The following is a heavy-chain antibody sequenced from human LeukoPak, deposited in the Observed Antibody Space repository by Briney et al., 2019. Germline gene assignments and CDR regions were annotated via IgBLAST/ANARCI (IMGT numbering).Heavy chain of an antibody. D-gene: IGHD3-9*01. J-gene: IGHJ5*02. V-gene: IGHV4-4*07. Sequence: SETLSLTCTVSGASITTYYWSWIRQPPGKGLEWIGRLYPSGTTNYNPSLKSQVVMSVDTSKNQFSLKLTSVTAADTAVYYCARETGTGGDWFDPWGQGTLVTVSS. CDR3: ARETGTGGDWFDP. CDR1: GASITTYY. CDR2: LYPSGTT.